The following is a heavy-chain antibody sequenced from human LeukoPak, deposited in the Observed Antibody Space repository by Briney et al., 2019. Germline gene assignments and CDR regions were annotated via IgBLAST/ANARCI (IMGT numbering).Heavy chain of an antibody. CDR1: GFTVSSNY. CDR3: ARGGYYYDSSGYLFDY. Sequence: PGGSLRLSCAASGFTVSSNYMSWVRQAPGKGLEWVSVIYSGGSTYYADSVKGRFTISRDNSKSTLYLQMNSLRAEDTAVYYCARGGYYYDSSGYLFDYWGQGTLVTVSS. V-gene: IGHV3-53*01. J-gene: IGHJ4*02. CDR2: IYSGGST. D-gene: IGHD3-22*01.